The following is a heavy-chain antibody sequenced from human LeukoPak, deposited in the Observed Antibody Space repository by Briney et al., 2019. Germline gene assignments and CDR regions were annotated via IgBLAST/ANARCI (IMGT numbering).Heavy chain of an antibody. CDR1: GFTFRSYT. V-gene: IGHV3-23*01. CDR2: ISGSGGST. D-gene: IGHD1-26*01. Sequence: GGSLRLSCAASGFTFRSYTMHWVRQAPGKGLEWVSAISGSGGSTYYADSVKGRFTISRDNSKNTLYLQMNSLRAEDTAVYYCAKEIVGATYYFDYWGQGTLVTVSS. CDR3: AKEIVGATYYFDY. J-gene: IGHJ4*02.